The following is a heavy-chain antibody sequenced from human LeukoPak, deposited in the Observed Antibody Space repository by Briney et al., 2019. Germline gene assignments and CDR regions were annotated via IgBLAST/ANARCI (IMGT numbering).Heavy chain of an antibody. V-gene: IGHV4-39*02. D-gene: IGHD2-15*01. J-gene: IGHJ6*02. CDR2: IHYTGST. Sequence: SETLSLTCAVSGGSISSNTYDWGWIRQPPGLGLEWIGSIHYTGSTYYNPSLKSRVTVSVDTSKNQLSLKLTSVTASDTAVYYCARENRADCSGGSCSELYYYYGMDVWGQGTTVTVSS. CDR1: GGSISSNTYD. CDR3: ARENRADCSGGSCSELYYYYGMDV.